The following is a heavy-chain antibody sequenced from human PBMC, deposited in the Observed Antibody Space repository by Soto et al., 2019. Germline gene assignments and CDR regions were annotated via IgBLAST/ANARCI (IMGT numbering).Heavy chain of an antibody. D-gene: IGHD6-13*01. J-gene: IGHJ3*02. CDR2: ISTSGSSI. V-gene: IGHV3-11*01. CDR3: ARGVAYSNTRDAFDI. Sequence: QVQLVESGGGLVKPGGSLRLSCAASEFTFSDYYMSWIRQAPGKGLEWVSDISTSGSSIYYADSVKGRFTVSRDNAXISLYLQMNSLRLEDTAVYYCARGVAYSNTRDAFDIWGRGTMVTVSS. CDR1: EFTFSDYY.